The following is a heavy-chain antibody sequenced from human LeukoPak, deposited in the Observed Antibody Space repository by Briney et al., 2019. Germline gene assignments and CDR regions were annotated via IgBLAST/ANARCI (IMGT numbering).Heavy chain of an antibody. CDR2: ISDSGGST. CDR3: GRYYVMDV. CDR1: GFTFSSYV. J-gene: IGHJ6*02. Sequence: PGGSLRLSCAASGFTFSSYVMCWVRQAPGKGLEWVSTISDSGGSTYYADSVKGRFTISRDNSKSTLYLQMNSLRAEDTAVYYCGRYYVMDVWGQGTSVTVSS. V-gene: IGHV3-23*01.